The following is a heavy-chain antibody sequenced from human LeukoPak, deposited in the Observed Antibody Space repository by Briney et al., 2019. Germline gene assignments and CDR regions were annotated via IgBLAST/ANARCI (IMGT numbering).Heavy chain of an antibody. Sequence: GGSLRLSCAASGFTFSSYAMSWVRQAPGKGLEWVSAISGSGGSTYYADSVKGRFTISRDNSKNTLYLQMNSLRAEDTAVYYCANGYDFWSGYYLNDYYYYGMDVWGQGTTVTVSS. J-gene: IGHJ6*02. CDR2: ISGSGGST. D-gene: IGHD3-3*01. CDR1: GFTFSSYA. CDR3: ANGYDFWSGYYLNDYYYYGMDV. V-gene: IGHV3-23*01.